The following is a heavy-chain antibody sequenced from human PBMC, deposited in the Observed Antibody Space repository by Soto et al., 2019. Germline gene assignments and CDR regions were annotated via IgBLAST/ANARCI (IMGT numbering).Heavy chain of an antibody. V-gene: IGHV4-39*01. CDR1: GGSISSSSYY. J-gene: IGHJ6*02. CDR3: ARHYYYASSGDYYGMDV. Sequence: SETLSLTCTVSGGSISSSSYYWGWIRQPPGKGLEWIGSIYYSGSTYYNPSLKSRVTISVDTSKNQFSLKLSSVTAADTAVYYCARHYYYASSGDYYGMDVWGQGTTITVSS. CDR2: IYYSGST. D-gene: IGHD3-22*01.